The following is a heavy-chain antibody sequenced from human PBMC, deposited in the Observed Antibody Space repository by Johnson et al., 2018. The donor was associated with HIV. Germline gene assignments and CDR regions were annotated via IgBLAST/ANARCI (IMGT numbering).Heavy chain of an antibody. CDR3: AKDLVVTAPGAFDI. J-gene: IGHJ3*02. CDR2: IRYDGSNK. D-gene: IGHD2-21*02. V-gene: IGHV3-30*02. CDR1: GFTFSSYG. Sequence: QVQLVESGGGVVQPGGSLRLSCAASGFTFSSYGMHWVRQAPGKGLEWVTFIRYDGSNKYYADSVKGRFTISRDNSKNTLYMQMGSLGGEDTAVYYCAKDLVVTAPGAFDIWGQGTMVTVSS.